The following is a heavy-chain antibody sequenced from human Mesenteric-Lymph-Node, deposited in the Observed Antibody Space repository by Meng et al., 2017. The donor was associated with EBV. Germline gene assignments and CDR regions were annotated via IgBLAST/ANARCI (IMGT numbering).Heavy chain of an antibody. V-gene: IGHV1-3*01. CDR2: INVGSGDT. Sequence: QVQLVQSGAEVKKPGASVKVSCKASGYTFTTYAMHWLRQAPGQSLEWMGWINVGSGDTKYLQKLQGRVTITRDTSASTTYLELSSLRSEDTAVYYCVRGRTTVTSRYFDYWGQGSLVTVSS. CDR1: GYTFTTYA. D-gene: IGHD4-17*01. J-gene: IGHJ4*02. CDR3: VRGRTTVTSRYFDY.